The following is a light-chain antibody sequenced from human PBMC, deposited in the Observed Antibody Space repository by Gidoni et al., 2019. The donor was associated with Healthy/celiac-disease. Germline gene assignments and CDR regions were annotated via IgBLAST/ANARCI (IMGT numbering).Light chain of an antibody. J-gene: IGKJ1*01. Sequence: DIVMTQSPLSLPVTPGEPASISCRSSQSLLHSNGYNYLDWYLQKPGQSPQLLIYLGSNRASGVPDRFSGSGSGTDCTLKISRVEGEDVGVYYCMQALQTPPWTFGQXTKVEIK. CDR3: MQALQTPPWT. CDR2: LGS. CDR1: QSLLHSNGYNY. V-gene: IGKV2-28*01.